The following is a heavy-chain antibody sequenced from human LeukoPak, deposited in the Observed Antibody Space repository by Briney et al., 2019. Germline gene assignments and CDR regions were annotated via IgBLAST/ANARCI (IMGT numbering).Heavy chain of an antibody. CDR1: GFNFSNYA. Sequence: PGGSLRLSCAASGFNFSNYAMSWVRQAPGKGLEWVSAISGSGGSTYYADSVKGRFTISRDNSKNTLYLQMNSLRAEDTAVYYCAKEISGYSSTWARFDYWGQGTLVTVSS. CDR2: ISGSGGST. CDR3: AKEISGYSSTWARFDY. D-gene: IGHD6-13*01. V-gene: IGHV3-23*01. J-gene: IGHJ4*02.